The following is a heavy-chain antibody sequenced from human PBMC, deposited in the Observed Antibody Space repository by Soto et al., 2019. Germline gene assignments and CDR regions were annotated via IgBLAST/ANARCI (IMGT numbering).Heavy chain of an antibody. CDR1: GYSFSDFG. CDR2: TSTSNDKR. CDR3: ARGRGELRFDP. Sequence: QVQLMQSGAEMKQPGASVKVSCRTSGYSFSDFGISWVRQAPGQGLEWVGWTSTSNDKRDYAQRVQGRVTMTTDTPTNTAYMELRGLRSDATAVYYCARGRGELRFDPWGQGTLVTVSS. J-gene: IGHJ5*02. V-gene: IGHV1-18*01. D-gene: IGHD1-7*01.